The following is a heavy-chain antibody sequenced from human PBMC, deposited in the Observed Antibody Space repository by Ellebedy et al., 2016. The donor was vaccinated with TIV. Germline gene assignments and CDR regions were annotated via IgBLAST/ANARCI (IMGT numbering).Heavy chain of an antibody. V-gene: IGHV3-7*01. Sequence: GESLKISCEASGFSFRSYWMSWVRQAPGKGLEWVANIYQDGSAQYYVDSVKGRFTISRDNARNSVYLQMNSLRAEDTAVYYCARRGSYGDYSVRVNSWFDLWGQGTLVTVSS. CDR2: IYQDGSAQ. CDR1: GFSFRSYW. D-gene: IGHD4-17*01. J-gene: IGHJ5*02. CDR3: ARRGSYGDYSVRVNSWFDL.